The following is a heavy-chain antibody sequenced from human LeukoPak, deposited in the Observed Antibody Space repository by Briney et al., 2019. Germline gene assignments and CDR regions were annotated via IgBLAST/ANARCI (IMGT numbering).Heavy chain of an antibody. CDR3: ARVPLEYYYDSSGQDY. CDR1: GYTFTSYG. CDR2: ISAYNGNT. V-gene: IGHV1-18*01. J-gene: IGHJ4*02. D-gene: IGHD3-22*01. Sequence: GASVKVSCKASGYTFTSYGISWVRQAPGQGLEWMGWISAYNGNTNYAQKLQGRVTMTTDTSTSTAYMELRSLRSDDTAVYYCARVPLEYYYDSSGQDYWGQGTLVTVSS.